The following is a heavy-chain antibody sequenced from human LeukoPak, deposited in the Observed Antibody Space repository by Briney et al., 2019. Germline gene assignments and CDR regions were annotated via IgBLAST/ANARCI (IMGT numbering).Heavy chain of an antibody. CDR1: GITFSDYY. CDR3: ARVIAARPHYYYYMDV. J-gene: IGHJ6*03. CDR2: ISSSGSTI. D-gene: IGHD6-6*01. V-gene: IGHV3-11*04. Sequence: GGSLRLSCAASGITFSDYYMSWIRQAPGKGLEWVSYISSSGSTIYYADSVKGRFTISRGNAKNSLYLQMNSLRAEDTAVYYCARVIAARPHYYYYMDVWGKGTTVTVSS.